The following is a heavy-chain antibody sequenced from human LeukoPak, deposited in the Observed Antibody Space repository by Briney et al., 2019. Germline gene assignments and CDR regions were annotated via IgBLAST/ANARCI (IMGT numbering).Heavy chain of an antibody. CDR2: ISWNSGSI. D-gene: IGHD3-10*01. CDR1: GFTFDDYA. V-gene: IGHV3-9*01. CDR3: AKGSLLVFVDYYCGSGSFFDY. Sequence: GRSLRLSCAASGFTFDDYAMHWVRHAPGKGLEWVSGISWNSGSIVYADSVKGRFTISRDNAKNSLYLQMNSLRAEDTALYYCAKGSLLVFVDYYCGSGSFFDYWGQGTLVTVSS. J-gene: IGHJ4*02.